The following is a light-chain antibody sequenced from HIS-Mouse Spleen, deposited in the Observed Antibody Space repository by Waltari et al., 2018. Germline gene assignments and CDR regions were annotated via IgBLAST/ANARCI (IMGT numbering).Light chain of an antibody. CDR2: EDS. Sequence: SYELTQPPSVSVSPGQTARITCSGDALPKKYAYWYQQKSGQPPVLVTYEDSKRPPGIPERFSGSSSGTMATLTISGAQVEDEADYYCYSTDSSGNHRVFGGGTKLTVL. J-gene: IGLJ2*01. V-gene: IGLV3-10*01. CDR3: YSTDSSGNHRV. CDR1: ALPKKY.